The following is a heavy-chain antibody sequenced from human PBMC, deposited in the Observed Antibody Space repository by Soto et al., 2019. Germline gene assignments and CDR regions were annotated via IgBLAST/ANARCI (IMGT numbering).Heavy chain of an antibody. CDR2: IYYSGST. D-gene: IGHD3-10*01. V-gene: IGHV4-30-4*01. J-gene: IGHJ4*02. CDR1: GGSISSGDYY. Sequence: SETLCLTCTVSGGSISSGDYYWSWIRQPPGKGLEWIGYIYYSGSTYYNPSLKSRVTMAVDKSRNQFSLKLSSVTAADTAVYYCARRWGEGRVDYWGQGTLVTVSS. CDR3: ARRWGEGRVDY.